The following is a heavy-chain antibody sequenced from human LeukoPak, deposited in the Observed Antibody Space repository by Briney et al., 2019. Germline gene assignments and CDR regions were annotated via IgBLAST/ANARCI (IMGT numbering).Heavy chain of an antibody. Sequence: PGGSLRLSCAASGFTFSSYAMTWVRQAPGKGLEWVSGISGSGGSTYYADSVKGRFTISRDNSKNTLYLQMNSLRPEDTAVYYCAKLEGSGQILYYYYYYMDVWGKGTTVTDSS. V-gene: IGHV3-23*01. D-gene: IGHD2-15*01. J-gene: IGHJ6*03. CDR2: ISGSGGST. CDR1: GFTFSSYA. CDR3: AKLEGSGQILYYYYYYMDV.